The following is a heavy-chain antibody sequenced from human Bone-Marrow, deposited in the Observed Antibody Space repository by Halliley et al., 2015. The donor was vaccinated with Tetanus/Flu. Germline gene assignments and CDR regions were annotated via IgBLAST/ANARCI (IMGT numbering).Heavy chain of an antibody. CDR3: ARRDTVDAFDI. Sequence: LEWIAYVFPSGPPDHNPPLKSRVTISVATSKNQFSLKLSSVTAADTAVYYCARRDTVDAFDIWGQGAMVTVSS. D-gene: IGHD5-18*01. V-gene: IGHV4-59*01. J-gene: IGHJ3*02. CDR2: VFPSGPP.